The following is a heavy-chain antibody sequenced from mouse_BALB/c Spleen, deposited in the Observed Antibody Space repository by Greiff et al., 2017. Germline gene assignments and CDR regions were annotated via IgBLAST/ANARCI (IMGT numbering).Heavy chain of an antibody. CDR3: ARDYYYGSRGGYFDV. V-gene: IGHV2-9*02. CDR2: IWAGGST. J-gene: IGHJ1*01. Sequence: QVQLQQSGPGLVAPSQSLSITCTVSGFSLTSYGVHWVRQPPGKGLEWLGVIWAGGSTNYNSALMSRLSISKDNSKSQVFLKMNSLQTDDTAMYYCARDYYYGSRGGYFDVWGAGTTVTVSS. D-gene: IGHD1-1*01. CDR1: GFSLTSYG.